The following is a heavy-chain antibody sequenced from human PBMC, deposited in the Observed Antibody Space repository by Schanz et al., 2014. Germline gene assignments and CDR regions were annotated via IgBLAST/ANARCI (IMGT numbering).Heavy chain of an antibody. CDR2: LSGSGGST. Sequence: EVQLLESGGGLVQPGGSLRLSCAASGFTFSSYAMSWVRQAPGKGLEWVSALSGSGGSTYYADSVKGRFTISRDNAKNSLYLQMNSLRAGDTAVYYCARGTDWNLHYWGQGALVTVSS. J-gene: IGHJ4*02. D-gene: IGHD1-1*01. V-gene: IGHV3-23*01. CDR1: GFTFSSYA. CDR3: ARGTDWNLHY.